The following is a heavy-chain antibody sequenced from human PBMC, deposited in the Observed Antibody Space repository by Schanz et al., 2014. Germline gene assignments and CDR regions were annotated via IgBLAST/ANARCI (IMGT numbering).Heavy chain of an antibody. CDR1: GYTFTSYS. V-gene: IGHV1-3*01. D-gene: IGHD5-12*01. CDR3: ARDLTVDTGYVVHYCYCGMDV. CDR2: INVGNGNM. Sequence: QVQLVQSGAEVKKPGASVKVSCKASGYTFTSYSIHWVRQAPGQGLEWMGWINVGNGNMKYSQKFQGRVTITRDTSASAAYMELTSLRSEDTAVYFCARDLTVDTGYVVHYCYCGMDVWGQGTTVTVSS. J-gene: IGHJ6*02.